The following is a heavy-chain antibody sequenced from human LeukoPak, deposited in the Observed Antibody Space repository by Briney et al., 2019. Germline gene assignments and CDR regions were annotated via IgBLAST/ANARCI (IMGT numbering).Heavy chain of an antibody. V-gene: IGHV3-30*18. CDR1: GFIFSSSG. D-gene: IGHD3-22*01. J-gene: IGHJ4*02. Sequence: PGGSLRLSCAASGFIFSSSGMHWVRQAPGKGLEWVAIISYDGSNKYYGDSVKGRFTISRDNSKDTLYLQMNSLRAEDTAVYYCAKDRVRDYYDSGAYYLNYWGQGTLVTVSS. CDR3: AKDRVRDYYDSGAYYLNY. CDR2: ISYDGSNK.